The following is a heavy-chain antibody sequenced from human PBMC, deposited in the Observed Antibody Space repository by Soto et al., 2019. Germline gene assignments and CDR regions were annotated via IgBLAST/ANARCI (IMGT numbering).Heavy chain of an antibody. CDR1: GFTFSSYW. CDR2: IKQDGSEK. CDR3: ARVDTAMVLDAFDI. Sequence: PGGSLRLSXAASGFTFSSYWMSWVRQAPGKGLEWVANIKQDGSEKHYVDSVKGRFTISRDNAKNSLYLQMNSLRAEDTAVYYCARVDTAMVLDAFDIWGQGTMVTVSS. V-gene: IGHV3-7*01. J-gene: IGHJ3*02. D-gene: IGHD5-18*01.